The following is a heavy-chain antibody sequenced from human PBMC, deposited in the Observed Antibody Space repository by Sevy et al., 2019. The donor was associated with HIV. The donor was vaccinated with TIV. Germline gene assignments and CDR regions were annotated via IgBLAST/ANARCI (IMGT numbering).Heavy chain of an antibody. D-gene: IGHD3-22*01. V-gene: IGHV3-53*01. J-gene: IGHJ1*01. Sequence: GGSLRLSCVASGFTVSSYYMSWVRQAPGRGLEWVSSIYSGGSTYYADSVKGRFTISSDKSKNTVYFQMNSLRAEDTAIYYCATYSGSSDYNFFQDWGHGTLVTVSS. CDR3: ATYSGSSDYNFFQD. CDR2: IYSGGST. CDR1: GFTVSSYY.